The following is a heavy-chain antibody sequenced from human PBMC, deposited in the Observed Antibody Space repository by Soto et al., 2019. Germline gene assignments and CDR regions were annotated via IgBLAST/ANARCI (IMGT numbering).Heavy chain of an antibody. J-gene: IGHJ4*02. D-gene: IGHD3-22*01. CDR3: ARGGGPLMIVATDDGFDY. V-gene: IGHV4-4*02. CDR2: IYHSGYT. CDR1: GGSISSNNW. Sequence: SETLSLTCAVSGGSISSNNWWNWVRQPPGEGLEWIAEIYHSGYTNYNPSLKSRVTISINKSENQFSLKLSSVTAADTAVYYCARGGGPLMIVATDDGFDYWGQGTLVTVSS.